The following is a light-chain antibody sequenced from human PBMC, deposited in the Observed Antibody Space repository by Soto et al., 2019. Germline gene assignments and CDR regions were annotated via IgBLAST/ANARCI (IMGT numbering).Light chain of an antibody. J-gene: IGKJ1*01. V-gene: IGKV3-20*01. CDR2: GAS. CDR1: QSVSSNY. Sequence: ETVLTQSPGTLSLSPGERATLSCRASQSVSSNYLAWYQQKPGQAPRLLIYGASSRATGIPHRFSGSGSGTDFTLTISRLEPEDFAVYYCQQYGSSPPSWTFGQGTKVEIK. CDR3: QQYGSSPPSWT.